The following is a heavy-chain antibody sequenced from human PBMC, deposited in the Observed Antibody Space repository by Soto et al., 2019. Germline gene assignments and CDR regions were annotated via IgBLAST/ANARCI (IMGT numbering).Heavy chain of an antibody. CDR2: IKQDGSEK. V-gene: IGHV3-7*01. CDR3: AREVAARPYYYYGMDV. D-gene: IGHD6-6*01. J-gene: IGHJ6*02. Sequence: GSLRLSCAASGFTFSSYWMSWVRQAPGKGLEWVANIKQDGSEKYYVDSVKGRFTISRDNAKNSLYLQMNSLRAEDTAVYYCAREVAARPYYYYGMDVWGQGTTVTVSS. CDR1: GFTFSSYW.